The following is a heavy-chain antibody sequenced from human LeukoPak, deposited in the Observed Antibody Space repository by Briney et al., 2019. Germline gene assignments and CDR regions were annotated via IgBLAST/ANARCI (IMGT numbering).Heavy chain of an antibody. Sequence: SQTLSLTCTVSGGSLSSGDYYWSWIRQPPGKGLEWIGYIHYSGSTYYNPSLKSRVTISVDTSKNQFSLKLSSVTAADTAVYYCARVKYYYDSSGTPDAFDIWGQGTMVTVSS. D-gene: IGHD3-22*01. V-gene: IGHV4-30-4*01. CDR3: ARVKYYYDSSGTPDAFDI. CDR1: GGSLSSGDYY. J-gene: IGHJ3*02. CDR2: IHYSGST.